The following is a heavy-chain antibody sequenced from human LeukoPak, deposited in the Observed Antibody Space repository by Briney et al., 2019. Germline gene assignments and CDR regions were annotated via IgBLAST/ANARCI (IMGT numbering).Heavy chain of an antibody. J-gene: IGHJ4*02. D-gene: IGHD5-18*01. CDR2: ISAYNGNT. V-gene: IGHV1-18*01. Sequence: GASVKVSCKASGYTFTSYGISWVRQAPGQGLEWMGWISAYNGNTNYAQKFQGRVTVTTDTSTSTAYMGLRSLRSDDTAVYYCARDRGTWIQLWLIDYWGQGTLVTVSS. CDR3: ARDRGTWIQLWLIDY. CDR1: GYTFTSYG.